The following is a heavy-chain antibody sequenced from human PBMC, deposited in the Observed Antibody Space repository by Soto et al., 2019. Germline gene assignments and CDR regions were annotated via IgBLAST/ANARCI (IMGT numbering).Heavy chain of an antibody. J-gene: IGHJ4*02. CDR2: INHSGST. Sequence: PSETLSLTCAVYGGSFSGYYWSWIRQPPGKGLEWIGEINHSGSTNYNPSLKSRGTISVDTSKNQFSLKLSSVTAADTAVYYCARGREAAARLDYWGQGTLVTVSS. CDR1: GGSFSGYY. CDR3: ARGREAAARLDY. D-gene: IGHD2-2*01. V-gene: IGHV4-34*01.